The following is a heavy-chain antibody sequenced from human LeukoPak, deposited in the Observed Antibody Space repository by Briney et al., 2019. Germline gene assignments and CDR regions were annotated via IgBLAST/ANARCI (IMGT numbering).Heavy chain of an antibody. CDR3: ARDYSSGWYAFDY. CDR1: GYTFTSYG. CDR2: ISAYNGNT. V-gene: IGHV1-18*01. D-gene: IGHD6-19*01. Sequence: VASVKVSFKASGYTFTSYGISWVRQAPGQGLEWMGWISAYNGNTNYAQKLQGRVTMTTDTSTSTAYMELRSLRSDDTAFYYCARDYSSGWYAFDYWGQGTLVTVSS. J-gene: IGHJ4*02.